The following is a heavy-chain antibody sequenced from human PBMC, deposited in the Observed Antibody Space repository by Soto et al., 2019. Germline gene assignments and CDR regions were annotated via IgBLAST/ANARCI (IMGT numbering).Heavy chain of an antibody. D-gene: IGHD3-9*01. CDR1: GYTFTDYG. J-gene: IGHJ6*02. CDR3: ATWAYYDILTGPGPYYYYGMDV. CDR2: ISTYNGNT. V-gene: IGHV1-18*04. Sequence: ASVKVSCKASGYTFTDYGISWVRQAPGQGLEWMGWISTYNGNTIYAQKIQGRVTMTTDTSTSTAYVELRSLRSEDTAVYYCATWAYYDILTGPGPYYYYGMDVWGQGNTVTVS.